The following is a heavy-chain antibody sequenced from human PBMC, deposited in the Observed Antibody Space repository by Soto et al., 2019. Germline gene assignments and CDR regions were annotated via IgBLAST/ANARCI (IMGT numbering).Heavy chain of an antibody. D-gene: IGHD3-3*01. Sequence: QVQLQKWGAGLLKPSETLSLTCAVYGGSFSGYYWSWIRQPPGKGLEWIGEINHSGSTNYNPSLKSRVTISVDTSKNQFSLKLSSVTAADTAVYYCARGDFWSGYPHWGQGTLVTVSS. CDR3: ARGDFWSGYPH. V-gene: IGHV4-34*01. CDR1: GGSFSGYY. CDR2: INHSGST. J-gene: IGHJ4*02.